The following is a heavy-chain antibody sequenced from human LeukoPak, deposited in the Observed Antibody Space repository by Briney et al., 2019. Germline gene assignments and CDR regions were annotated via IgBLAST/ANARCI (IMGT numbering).Heavy chain of an antibody. Sequence: ASVTVSCKASGYTFTGYYMHWVRQAPGQGLEWMGWINPNSGGTNYAQKFQGRVTMTRDTSISTAYMELSRLRSDDTAVYYCARDTGSYSAFDIWGQGTMVTVSS. CDR1: GYTFTGYY. V-gene: IGHV1-2*02. CDR2: INPNSGGT. D-gene: IGHD1-26*01. J-gene: IGHJ3*02. CDR3: ARDTGSYSAFDI.